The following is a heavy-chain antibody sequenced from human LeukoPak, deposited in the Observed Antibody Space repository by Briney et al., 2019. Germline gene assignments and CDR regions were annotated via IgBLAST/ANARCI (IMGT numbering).Heavy chain of an antibody. CDR3: AREVTNRYYYDSSGSYAFDI. CDR1: DGSIGSGGYS. Sequence: SETLSLTCAVSDGSIGSGGYSWSWIRQPPGKGLEWIGYIYHSGSTYYNPSLKSRVTISVDRSKNQFSLKLSSVTAADTAVYYCAREVTNRYYYDSSGSYAFDIWGQGTMVTVSS. D-gene: IGHD3-22*01. V-gene: IGHV4-30-2*01. CDR2: IYHSGST. J-gene: IGHJ3*02.